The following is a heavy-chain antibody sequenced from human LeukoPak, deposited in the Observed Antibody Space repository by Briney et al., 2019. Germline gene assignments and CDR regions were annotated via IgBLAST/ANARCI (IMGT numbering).Heavy chain of an antibody. CDR1: AYTFTSYG. Sequence: ASVKLSCNASAYTFTSYGISWVRHAPGQGHELMGWISTYNGNTNYAQKLQGRVTMTTDTSTSTAYMELRSLRSDDTAVYYCARDPTNDYYGMDVWGKGTTVTVSS. CDR3: ARDPTNDYYGMDV. J-gene: IGHJ6*04. V-gene: IGHV1-18*04. CDR2: ISTYNGNT.